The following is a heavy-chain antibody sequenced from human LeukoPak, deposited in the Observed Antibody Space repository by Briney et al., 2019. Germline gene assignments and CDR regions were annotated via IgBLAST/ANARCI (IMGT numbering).Heavy chain of an antibody. D-gene: IGHD3-3*01. CDR3: ARVTNDFWSGYDY. Sequence: SETLSLTCTVSGGSISSYYWSWIRQPPGKGLEWIGYIYYSGTTNYNPSLKSRVTISVDTSKNQFSLKLSSVTAADTAVYYCARVTNDFWSGYDYWGQGTLVTVSS. V-gene: IGHV4-59*12. CDR2: IYYSGTT. J-gene: IGHJ4*02. CDR1: GGSISSYY.